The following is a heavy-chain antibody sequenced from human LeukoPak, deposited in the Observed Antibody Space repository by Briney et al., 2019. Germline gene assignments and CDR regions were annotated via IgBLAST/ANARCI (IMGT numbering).Heavy chain of an antibody. D-gene: IGHD3-9*01. CDR2: MNPNSGNT. CDR3: ARSALRYFDWLSPRFYYYYYMDV. Sequence: ASLKVSCKASGYTFTSYDINWVRQATGQGLEWMGWMNPNSGNTGYAQKFQGRVTITRNTSISTAYMELSSLRSEDTAVYYCARSALRYFDWLSPRFYYYYYMDVWGKGTTVTVSS. V-gene: IGHV1-8*03. CDR1: GYTFTSYD. J-gene: IGHJ6*03.